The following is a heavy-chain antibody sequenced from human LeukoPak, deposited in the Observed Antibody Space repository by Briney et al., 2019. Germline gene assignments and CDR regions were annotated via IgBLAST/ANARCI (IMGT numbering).Heavy chain of an antibody. Sequence: SETLSLTCAVYGGSFSGYYWSWIRQPPGKGLEWIGEINHSGSTNYNPSLESRVTISVDTSKNQFSLKLSSVTAADTAVYYCARGFTVVTLYYYYGMDVWGQGTTVSVSS. J-gene: IGHJ6*02. CDR2: INHSGST. D-gene: IGHD4-23*01. V-gene: IGHV4-34*01. CDR1: GGSFSGYY. CDR3: ARGFTVVTLYYYYGMDV.